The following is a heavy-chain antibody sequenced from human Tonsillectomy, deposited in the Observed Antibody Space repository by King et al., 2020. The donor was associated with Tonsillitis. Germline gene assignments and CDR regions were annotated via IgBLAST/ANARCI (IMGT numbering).Heavy chain of an antibody. J-gene: IGHJ4*02. Sequence: VQLVESGGGLVQPGRSLRLSCTASGFTFGDYAMSWFRQAPGKGLEWVGVIRSKAYGGTTEDAASVKGRFTLSRDEYKRIAYLQRNSRKTEDTDVYYCTRADYYRSGSYWFDYWGQGHLATVSS. CDR1: GFTFGDYA. CDR2: IRSKAYGGTT. D-gene: IGHD3-10*01. V-gene: IGHV3-49*03. CDR3: TRADYYRSGSYWFDY.